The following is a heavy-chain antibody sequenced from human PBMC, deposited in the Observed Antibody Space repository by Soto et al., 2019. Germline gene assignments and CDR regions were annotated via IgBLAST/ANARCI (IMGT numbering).Heavy chain of an antibody. CDR1: GYSFTSYW. CDR2: IYPGDSDT. V-gene: IGHV5-51*01. CDR3: TTAGDYYGSGSPLYYYYGMDV. D-gene: IGHD3-10*01. J-gene: IGHJ6*02. Sequence: LGESLKISCKGSGYSFTSYWIGWVRQMPGKGLEWMGIIYPGDSDTRYSPSFQGQVTISADKSISTAYLQWSSLKTEDTAVYYCTTAGDYYGSGSPLYYYYGMDVWGQGTTVTVSS.